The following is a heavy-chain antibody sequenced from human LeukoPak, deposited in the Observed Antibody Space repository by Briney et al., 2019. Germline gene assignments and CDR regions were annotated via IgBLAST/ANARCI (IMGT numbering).Heavy chain of an antibody. CDR1: GYTFTSYG. V-gene: IGHV1-18*01. CDR3: ARVLTMVRGVITQYYYYGMDV. J-gene: IGHJ6*02. D-gene: IGHD3-10*01. Sequence: GASVKVSCKASGYTFTSYGISWVRQAPGQGLEWMGWISAYNGNTNYAQKLQGRVTMTTDTSTSTAYMELRSLRSDDTAVYYCARVLTMVRGVITQYYYYGMDVWGQGTTVTVS. CDR2: ISAYNGNT.